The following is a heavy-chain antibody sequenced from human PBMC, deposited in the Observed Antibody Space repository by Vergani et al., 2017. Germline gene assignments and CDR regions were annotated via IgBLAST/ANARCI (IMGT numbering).Heavy chain of an antibody. Sequence: EVQLLESGGGLVQPGGSLRLSCAASGFTFSSYAMSWVRQAPGKGLEWVSAISGSGGSTYYADSVKGRFTISRDNSKNKLYLQMNSLMAEDTAVYYCAKVAIITMIVVVKNWYFDLWGRGTLVTVSS. V-gene: IGHV3-23*01. CDR1: GFTFSSYA. D-gene: IGHD3-22*01. CDR3: AKVAIITMIVVVKNWYFDL. CDR2: ISGSGGST. J-gene: IGHJ2*01.